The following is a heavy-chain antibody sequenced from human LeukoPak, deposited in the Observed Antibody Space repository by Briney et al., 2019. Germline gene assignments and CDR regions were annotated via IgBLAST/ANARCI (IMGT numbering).Heavy chain of an antibody. J-gene: IGHJ1*01. D-gene: IGHD2-2*01. CDR1: GGSFSGYY. CDR3: AREGHLVEQQ. V-gene: IGHV4-34*01. Sequence: SETLSLTCAVYGGSFSGYYWSWIRQPPGKGLEWIGEINHSGSTNYNPSLKSRVTISVDTSKNQFSLKLSSVTAADTAVYYCAREGHLVEQQWGQGTLVTVSS. CDR2: INHSGST.